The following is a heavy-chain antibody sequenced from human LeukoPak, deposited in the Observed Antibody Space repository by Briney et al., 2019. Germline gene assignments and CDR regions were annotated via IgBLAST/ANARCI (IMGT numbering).Heavy chain of an antibody. J-gene: IGHJ4*02. V-gene: IGHV3-23*01. CDR1: GFTFSSSA. CDR3: ANTHDYGDY. CDR2: ISPSGTNT. Sequence: GGSLRLSCAASGFTFSSSAMDWVRQGPGKGLEWVSGISPSGTNTYYADSVKGRFTISRDNSKKTLYLQMNSLRVEDTAVYYCANTHDYGDYWGQGTLVTVSS.